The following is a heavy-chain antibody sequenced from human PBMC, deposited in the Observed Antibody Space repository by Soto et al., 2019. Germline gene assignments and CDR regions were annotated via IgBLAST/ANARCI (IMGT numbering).Heavy chain of an antibody. CDR3: ARVREAAGPLQGYYYGMDV. D-gene: IGHD6-13*01. V-gene: IGHV4-30-4*08. J-gene: IGHJ6*02. CDR2: IYYSGST. Sequence: PSETLSLTCTVSGGSISRPDHYWNWIRQPPGKGLEWIGYIYYSGSTYYNPSLKSRVTISVDTSKNQFSLKLSSVTAADTAVYYCARVREAAGPLQGYYYGMDVWGQGTTVTVSS. CDR1: GGSISRPDHY.